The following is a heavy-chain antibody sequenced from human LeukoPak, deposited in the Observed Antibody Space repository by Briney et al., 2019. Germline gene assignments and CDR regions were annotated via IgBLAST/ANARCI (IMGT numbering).Heavy chain of an antibody. CDR2: IYYSGRT. Sequence: SETLSLTCAVSGGSISSSSYYWGWIHRPPGRGLEWIGSIYYSGRTYYNPSLKSRVTISVDTSKNQFSLKLSSVTAADTAVYYCARRLARPGYFDYWGQGTLVTVSS. V-gene: IGHV4-39*01. CDR3: ARRLARPGYFDY. J-gene: IGHJ4*02. D-gene: IGHD3-9*01. CDR1: GGSISSSSYY.